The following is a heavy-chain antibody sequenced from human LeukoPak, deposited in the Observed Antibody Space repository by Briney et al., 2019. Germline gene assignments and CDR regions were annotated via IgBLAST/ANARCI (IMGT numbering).Heavy chain of an antibody. CDR2: INPSGGST. CDR3: AKTYSSSRAHHYYYYYMDA. V-gene: IGHV1-46*01. Sequence: ASVKVSCKASGYTFTSYYMHWVRQAPGQGLEWMGIINPSGGSTSYAQKFQGRVTMTRDMSTSTVYMELSSLRSEDTAVYYCAKTYSSSRAHHYYYYYMDAWGKGTTVTISS. CDR1: GYTFTSYY. J-gene: IGHJ6*03. D-gene: IGHD6-13*01.